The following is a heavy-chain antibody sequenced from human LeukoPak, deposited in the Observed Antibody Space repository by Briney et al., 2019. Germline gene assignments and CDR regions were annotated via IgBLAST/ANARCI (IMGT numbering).Heavy chain of an antibody. CDR1: GYTLTDHC. CDR3: ARGFGLGGATVPPQFDY. D-gene: IGHD1-26*01. V-gene: IGHV1-2*06. J-gene: IGHJ4*02. Sequence: ASVKVSCKASGYTLTDHCMHWVRQAPGQGLEWMGRINPDSGVANYGQAFRGRVTMTRDPSINTAYMEVSTLRSDDTAVYYCARGFGLGGATVPPQFDYWGQGTLVTVSS. CDR2: INPDSGVA.